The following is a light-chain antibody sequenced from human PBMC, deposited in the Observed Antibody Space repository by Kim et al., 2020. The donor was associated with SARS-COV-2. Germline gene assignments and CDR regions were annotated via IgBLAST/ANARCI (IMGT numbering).Light chain of an antibody. CDR3: HKSNTPPLA. CDR1: QSISSS. Sequence: ASVGDRVTITCRASQSISSSLNWYQQKPGKTPKLLIYAASNLQSGVPSRFSGSGSGTDFTLTISSLQPEDFATYYCHKSNTPPLAFGGGTKVDIK. J-gene: IGKJ4*01. V-gene: IGKV1-39*01. CDR2: AAS.